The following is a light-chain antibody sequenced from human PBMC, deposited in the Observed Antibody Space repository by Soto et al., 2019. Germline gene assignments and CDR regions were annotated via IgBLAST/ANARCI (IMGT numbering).Light chain of an antibody. CDR3: SSYTSSSTYV. J-gene: IGLJ1*01. CDR1: SSDVGSYNR. Sequence: QSALTQPPSVSGSLGQSVTISCTGTSSDVGSYNRVSWYQQPPGTAPKLMIYEVSNRPSGVPDRFSGSKSGNTASLTISGLQAEDEADYYCSSYTSSSTYVFGTGTKVTVL. CDR2: EVS. V-gene: IGLV2-18*02.